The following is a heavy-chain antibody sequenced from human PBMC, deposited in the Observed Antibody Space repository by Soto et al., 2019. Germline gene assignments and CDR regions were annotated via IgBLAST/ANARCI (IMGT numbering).Heavy chain of an antibody. CDR3: ARDTGDGTFDF. D-gene: IGHD7-27*01. J-gene: IGHJ4*02. CDR2: INAGYGNT. Sequence: QVHLVQSGAEVRKPGASVKVSCKASGYTFSSYAMHWVRQAPGQRLEWMGWINAGYGNTKSSQKFQDRVTISRDTSACTADMELTSLRSEDTAVYYCARDTGDGTFDFWGQGTLVTVSS. CDR1: GYTFSSYA. V-gene: IGHV1-3*01.